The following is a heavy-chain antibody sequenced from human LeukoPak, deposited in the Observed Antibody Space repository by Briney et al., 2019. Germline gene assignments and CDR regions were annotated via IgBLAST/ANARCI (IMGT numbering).Heavy chain of an antibody. D-gene: IGHD6-19*01. CDR2: IYCSGST. Sequence: SSETLSLTCAVYGGSFSGYYWSWIRQPPGKGLEWTGYIYCSGSTNYNPSLNSRVTISVDTSKNQFSLRLSSVTAADTAIYYCARAVSGRFDYWGQGTLVTVSS. J-gene: IGHJ4*02. CDR3: ARAVSGRFDY. V-gene: IGHV4-59*08. CDR1: GGSFSGYY.